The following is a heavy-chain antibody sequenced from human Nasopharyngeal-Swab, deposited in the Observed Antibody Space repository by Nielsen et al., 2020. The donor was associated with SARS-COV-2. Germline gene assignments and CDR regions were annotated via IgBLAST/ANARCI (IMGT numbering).Heavy chain of an antibody. Sequence: SLKTSCAASGFTFDDYAMHWVRQAPGKGLEWVSGISWNSGSIGYADSVKGRFTISRDNAKNSLYLQMNSLRAEDTALYYCAKASSGWYSDAFDIWGQGTMVTVSS. CDR2: ISWNSGSI. CDR3: AKASSGWYSDAFDI. J-gene: IGHJ3*02. D-gene: IGHD6-19*01. CDR1: GFTFDDYA. V-gene: IGHV3-9*01.